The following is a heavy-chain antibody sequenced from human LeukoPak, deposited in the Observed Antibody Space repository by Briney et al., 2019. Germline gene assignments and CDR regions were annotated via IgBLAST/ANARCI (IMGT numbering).Heavy chain of an antibody. CDR2: ISSTSSYK. J-gene: IGHJ4*02. CDR1: GLRFRSYV. V-gene: IGHV3-21*01. CDR3: AAEDIVATPPFY. D-gene: IGHD5-12*01. Sequence: GGSLRLSCIVSGLRFRSYVMNWVRQTPGKGLEWVAAISSTSSYKYYAESVEGRFTTSRDNAKNSLFLQMNSLRAGDTALYFCAAEDIVATPPFYWGQGTLVAVSS.